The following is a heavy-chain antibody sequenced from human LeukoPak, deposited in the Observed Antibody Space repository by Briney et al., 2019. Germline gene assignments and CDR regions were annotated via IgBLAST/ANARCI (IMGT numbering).Heavy chain of an antibody. V-gene: IGHV3-11*05. CDR1: GFTFSDSY. Sequence: GGSLRLSCAASGFTFSDSYMSWISQAAGKGLEWVSYISSTSSHTNYADSVKGRFTISRDNAKKSLYLQMNSLRAEDTAVYYCARGSARWFDPWGQGTLVTVSS. CDR3: ARGSARWFDP. CDR2: ISSTSSHT. J-gene: IGHJ5*02.